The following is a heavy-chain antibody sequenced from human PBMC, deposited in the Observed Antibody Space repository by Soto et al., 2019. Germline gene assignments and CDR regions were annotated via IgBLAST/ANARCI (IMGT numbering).Heavy chain of an antibody. CDR1: GFTFSHYS. CDR2: ISSSSYTM. J-gene: IGHJ4*02. V-gene: IGHV3-48*02. Sequence: EVQLVESGGGLVQPGGSLRLSCAASGFTFSHYSMNWVRQAPGKGLEWVSYISSSSYTMNYADSVKGRFTISRDNAKNSQYLQMNSLRDEDTAVYYCARDVDYWGQGTLVTVSS. CDR3: ARDVDY.